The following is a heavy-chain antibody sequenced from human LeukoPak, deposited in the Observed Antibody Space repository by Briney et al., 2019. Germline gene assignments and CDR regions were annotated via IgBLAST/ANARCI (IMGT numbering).Heavy chain of an antibody. J-gene: IGHJ6*03. V-gene: IGHV3-21*06. Sequence: AGGSLRLSCAASGFTFTSYNMNWVRQAPGKGLEWVSSITSSSSCIYYADSVKGRFTISRDNAKNSLYLQMDSLRVEDTAVYYCARDPYSGNYGAYYYYYMDVWGKGTTVTISS. CDR2: ITSSSSCI. CDR3: ARDPYSGNYGAYYYYYMDV. D-gene: IGHD1-26*01. CDR1: GFTFTSYN.